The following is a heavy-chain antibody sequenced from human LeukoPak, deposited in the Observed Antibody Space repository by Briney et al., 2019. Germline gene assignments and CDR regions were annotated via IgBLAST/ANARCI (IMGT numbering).Heavy chain of an antibody. J-gene: IGHJ3*02. D-gene: IGHD2-2*01. CDR2: ISSRSTTK. Sequence: GGSLRLSCAASGFTFSSYSMNWVRQAPGKGLEWVSYISSRSTTKYYADSVKGRFTISRDNAKNSLYLQMNSLRAEDTAVYYCARGYCSSTGCAFDIWGQGTMVTVSS. CDR3: ARGYCSSTGCAFDI. CDR1: GFTFSSYS. V-gene: IGHV3-48*01.